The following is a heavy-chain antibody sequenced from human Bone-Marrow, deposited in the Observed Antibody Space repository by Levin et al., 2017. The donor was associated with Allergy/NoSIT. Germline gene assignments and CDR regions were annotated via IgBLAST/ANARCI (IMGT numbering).Heavy chain of an antibody. J-gene: IGHJ3*02. CDR2: IRPIFGTA. D-gene: IGHD2-2*01. Sequence: SVKVSCKASGGTFSSNALNWVRQAPGQGLEWMGGIRPIFGTADYAQKYQGRVSITADESTGTAYMEMSSLRSEDTAMYYCTMEANIVVLPAAGDYFDIWGQGTMVTVSS. CDR3: TMEANIVVLPAAGDYFDI. V-gene: IGHV1-69*13. CDR1: GGTFSSNA.